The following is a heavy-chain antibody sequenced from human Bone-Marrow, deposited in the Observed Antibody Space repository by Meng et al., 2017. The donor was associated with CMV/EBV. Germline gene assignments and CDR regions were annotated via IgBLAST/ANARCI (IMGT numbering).Heavy chain of an antibody. D-gene: IGHD2-2*01. CDR2: MNPDSGNT. Sequence: ASVKVSCKASGYTFTNYDINWLRQASGQGLEWMGWMNPDSGNTGSAQKFQGRLTIMRNTALNTTYMELTSLRSEDTAIYFCARGRIPAAAHYYYYYGMDVWGQGNTVNVAS. V-gene: IGHV1-8*03. CDR1: GYTFTNYD. J-gene: IGHJ6*02. CDR3: ARGRIPAAAHYYYYYGMDV.